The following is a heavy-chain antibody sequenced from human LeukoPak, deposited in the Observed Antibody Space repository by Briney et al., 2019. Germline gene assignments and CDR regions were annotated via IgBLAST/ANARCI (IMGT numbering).Heavy chain of an antibody. CDR3: ARGDSTGALDY. CDR2: IYHSGST. J-gene: IGHJ4*02. V-gene: IGHV4-30-2*01. CDR1: GGSISSGGYS. D-gene: IGHD2-21*02. Sequence: PSHTLSLTCAVSGGSISSGGYSWSWIRQPPGKGLEWIGYIYHSGSTYYNPSLKSRVTISVDRSKNQFSLKLSSVTAADTAVYYCARGDSTGALDYWGQGTLVTVSS.